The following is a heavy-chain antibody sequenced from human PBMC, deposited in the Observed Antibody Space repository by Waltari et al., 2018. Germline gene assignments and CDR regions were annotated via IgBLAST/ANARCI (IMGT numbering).Heavy chain of an antibody. Sequence: QVELVESGGGVVQPGRSLRLSCEASGFTFTNHAMHWVRQAPGKGLEWVALISYDVKTDFYADSGKGRFTIVRDNAKSTLQLQMNRLKSEDTAIYFCARGRFLEWLFLDFWGQGALVTVSS. CDR3: ARGRFLEWLFLDF. V-gene: IGHV3-30*03. CDR1: GFTFTNHA. D-gene: IGHD3-3*01. J-gene: IGHJ4*02. CDR2: ISYDVKTD.